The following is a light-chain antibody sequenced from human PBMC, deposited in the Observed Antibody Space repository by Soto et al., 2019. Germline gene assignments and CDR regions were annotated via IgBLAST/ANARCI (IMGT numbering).Light chain of an antibody. J-gene: IGLJ2*01. CDR3: CSYAGSYTL. Sequence: QSALTQPRSVSGSPGQSVTISCIGTSSDVGGYNFVSWYQQHPGKAPKLWIYDVSQRPSGVPDRFSASKSGNTASLTISGLHAEDEADYYCCSYAGSYTLFGGGTQLTVL. V-gene: IGLV2-11*01. CDR2: DVS. CDR1: SSDVGGYNF.